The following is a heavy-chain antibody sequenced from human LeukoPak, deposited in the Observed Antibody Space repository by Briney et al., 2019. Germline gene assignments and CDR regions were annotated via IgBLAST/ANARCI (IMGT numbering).Heavy chain of an antibody. Sequence: ASVTVSLMGSGYTLTELSMHWVRQAPGKGREWMGGFDPEDGETIYAQKFQGRVTMTEDTSTDTAYMELSSLRSEDTAVYYCATAVAKITTVALDYWGQGTLVTVSS. J-gene: IGHJ4*02. V-gene: IGHV1-24*01. CDR2: FDPEDGET. D-gene: IGHD5-24*01. CDR1: GYTLTELS. CDR3: ATAVAKITTVALDY.